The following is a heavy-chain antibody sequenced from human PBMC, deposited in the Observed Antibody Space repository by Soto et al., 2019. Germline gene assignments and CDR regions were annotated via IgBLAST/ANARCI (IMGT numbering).Heavy chain of an antibody. V-gene: IGHV3-21*01. CDR3: ARGECSGGSCYFPFGY. Sequence: PGGSLRLSCAASGFTFSSYSMNWVRQAPEKGLEWVSSISSSSSYIYYADSVKGRFTISRDNAKNSLYLQMNSLRAEDTAVYYCARGECSGGSCYFPFGYWGQGTLVTVSS. CDR1: GFTFSSYS. D-gene: IGHD2-15*01. CDR2: ISSSSSYI. J-gene: IGHJ4*02.